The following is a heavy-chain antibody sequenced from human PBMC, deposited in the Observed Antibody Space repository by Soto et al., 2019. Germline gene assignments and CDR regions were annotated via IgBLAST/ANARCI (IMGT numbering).Heavy chain of an antibody. D-gene: IGHD1-1*01. Sequence: QVQLVESGGGVVQPGRSLRLSCAASGFTFSYHALTWVRQAPGKGLEWVAGISYDGDNKYIAESVQGRFTMSRGNSKNTVSLQMDSLRAEDTAMYFCARGTTTSALSAMDVWGQGTTVTVSS. J-gene: IGHJ6*02. CDR1: GFTFSYHA. CDR3: ARGTTTSALSAMDV. V-gene: IGHV3-30-3*01. CDR2: ISYDGDNK.